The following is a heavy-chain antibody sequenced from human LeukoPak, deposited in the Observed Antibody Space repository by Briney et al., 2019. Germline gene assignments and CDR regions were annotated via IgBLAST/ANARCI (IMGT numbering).Heavy chain of an antibody. CDR3: VRDGVGAPPFDY. Sequence: GGSLRLSCAASGFTFSSHAMHWVRQAPGKGLVWVSRIKGDGSSTSYADSVKGRFTISRDNAKNTLFLQMNSLRAEDTAVYYCVRDGVGAPPFDYWGQGALVTVSS. D-gene: IGHD1-26*01. V-gene: IGHV3-74*01. CDR1: GFTFSSHA. CDR2: IKGDGSST. J-gene: IGHJ4*02.